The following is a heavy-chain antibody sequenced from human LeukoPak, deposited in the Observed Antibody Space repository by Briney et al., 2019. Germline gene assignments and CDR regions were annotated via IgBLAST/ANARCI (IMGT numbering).Heavy chain of an antibody. Sequence: ASVKVSCKASGYTFTINYIHWVRQAPGQGHEWMGMIYPRDGSTSYAQKFQGRVTVTRDTSTSTVHMELSGLRSEDTAVYYCARDQEGFDYWGQGTLVTVSS. CDR1: GYTFTINY. J-gene: IGHJ4*02. CDR2: IYPRDGST. CDR3: ARDQEGFDY. V-gene: IGHV1-46*01.